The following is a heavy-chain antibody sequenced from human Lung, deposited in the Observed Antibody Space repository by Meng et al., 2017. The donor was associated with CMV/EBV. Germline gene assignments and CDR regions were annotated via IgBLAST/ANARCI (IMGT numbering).Heavy chain of an antibody. V-gene: IGHV1-46*01. J-gene: IGHJ4*02. CDR1: GYTLTNYY. Sequence: ASVKVSXKASGYTLTNYYIHWVRQAPGQGLEWMGIINPSVNTTIYAQKFQGRVTMTRDTSTSTVYMELSSLRSDDTALYYCARDLGYSSSWYFQYYFDCWGQGTLVTVSS. CDR2: INPSVNTT. CDR3: ARDLGYSSSWYFQYYFDC. D-gene: IGHD6-13*01.